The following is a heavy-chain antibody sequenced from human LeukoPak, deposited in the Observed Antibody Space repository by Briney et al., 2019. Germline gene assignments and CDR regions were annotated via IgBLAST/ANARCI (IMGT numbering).Heavy chain of an antibody. J-gene: IGHJ5*02. CDR1: GFTFKTYS. D-gene: IGHD4-23*01. Sequence: QAGGSLRLSCAAAGFTFKTYSLNWVRLAPGRGLEWVSYISSGSNTINYADSVRGRFTVSRDNAKNSLYLQMNSLRAEDTAVYYCARSLSVVTTFDPWGQGTLVTVSS. CDR2: ISSGSNTI. CDR3: ARSLSVVTTFDP. V-gene: IGHV3-48*01.